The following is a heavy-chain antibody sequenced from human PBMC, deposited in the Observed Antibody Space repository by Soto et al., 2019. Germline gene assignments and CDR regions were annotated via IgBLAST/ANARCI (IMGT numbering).Heavy chain of an antibody. CDR3: ARIRSILSGYYIDWYFDL. CDR2: ISSSSSTI. Sequence: GGSLRLSCAASGFTFSSYSMNWVRQAPGKGLEWVSYISSSSSTIYYADSVKGRFTISRDNAKNSLYLQMNSLRAEDTAVYYCARIRSILSGYYIDWYFDLWGRGTLVTVSS. J-gene: IGHJ2*01. CDR1: GFTFSSYS. D-gene: IGHD3-9*01. V-gene: IGHV3-48*01.